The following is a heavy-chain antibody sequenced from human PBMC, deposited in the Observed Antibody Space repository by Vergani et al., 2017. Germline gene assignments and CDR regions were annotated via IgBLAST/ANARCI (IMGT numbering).Heavy chain of an antibody. CDR2: ISSSGSTI. D-gene: IGHD2-2*03. CDR1: GFTFSDYY. J-gene: IGHJ6*03. CDR3: ARVDIVVVPAAIPDYYYYMDV. V-gene: IGHV3-11*01. Sequence: QVQLVESGGGLVKPGGSLRLSCAAFGFTFSDYYMSWIRQAPGKGLEWVSYISSSGSTIYYADSVKGRFTISRDHAKNSLYLQMNSLRAEDTAVYYCARVDIVVVPAAIPDYYYYMDVWGKGTTVTVSS.